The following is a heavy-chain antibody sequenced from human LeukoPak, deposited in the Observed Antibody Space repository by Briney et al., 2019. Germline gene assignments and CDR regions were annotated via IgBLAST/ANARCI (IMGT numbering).Heavy chain of an antibody. CDR2: INPNSGGT. Sequence: GASVKVSCKASGYTFTGYYMHWVRQAPGQGLEWMGWINPNSGGTNYAQKFQGRVTMTRDTSISTAYMELSRLRSDDTAVYYCARGGVDIVATIYFDYWGQGNLVTVSS. V-gene: IGHV1-2*02. CDR1: GYTFTGYY. J-gene: IGHJ4*02. CDR3: ARGGVDIVATIYFDY. D-gene: IGHD5-12*01.